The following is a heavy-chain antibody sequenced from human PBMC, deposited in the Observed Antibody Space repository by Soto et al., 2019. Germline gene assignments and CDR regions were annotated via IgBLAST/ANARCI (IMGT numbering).Heavy chain of an antibody. CDR2: FYSSGSP. Sequence: SETLSLTCTVSGGSLSGYYWSWIRQPPGKGLEWIGDFYSSGSPHHNPSLKNRVSTSEDRSKNEFSLKLSSVTAADTAIYYCAREFYYDSSGIGFDSWGQGTLVTVSS. CDR3: AREFYYDSSGIGFDS. J-gene: IGHJ4*02. CDR1: GGSLSGYY. V-gene: IGHV4-59*01. D-gene: IGHD3-22*01.